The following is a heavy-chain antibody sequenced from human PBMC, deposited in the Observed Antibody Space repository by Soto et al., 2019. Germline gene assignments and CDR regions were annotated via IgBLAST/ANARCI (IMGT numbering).Heavy chain of an antibody. CDR2: IYYSGST. V-gene: IGHV4-31*03. J-gene: IGHJ4*02. CDR1: GGSISSGGYY. CDR3: ARDWSLDH. Sequence: SETLSLTCTVSGGSISSGGYYWSWIRQHPGKGPEWIGYIYYSGSTYYNPSLQSRVTISVDTSKNQFSLKLSSVTAADTAVYYCARDWSLDHWGQGTLVTVSS.